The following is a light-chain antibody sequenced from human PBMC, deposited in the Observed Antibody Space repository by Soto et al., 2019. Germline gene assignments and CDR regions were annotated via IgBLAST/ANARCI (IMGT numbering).Light chain of an antibody. CDR1: NIGSKS. J-gene: IGLJ3*02. V-gene: IGLV3-21*02. CDR3: QVWDAGSRHWV. CDR2: DDS. Sequence: SYELTQPPSVSVAPGQTATITCGGNNIGSKSVHWYQQKPAQAPVLVVYDDSDRPSGIPERFSGSNSGDTATLAIRRVEDGDEADFYCQVWDAGSRHWVFGGGTEVTVL.